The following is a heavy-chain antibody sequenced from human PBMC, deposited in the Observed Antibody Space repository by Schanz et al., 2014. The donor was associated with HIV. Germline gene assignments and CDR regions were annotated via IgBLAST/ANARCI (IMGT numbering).Heavy chain of an antibody. D-gene: IGHD3-3*01. CDR1: GFTFSSYG. V-gene: IGHV3-33*01. J-gene: IGHJ6*02. Sequence: QVQLVESGGGVVQPGRSLRLSCAASGFTFSSYGKHWVRQAPGKGLEWVAVIWFDGRNKYYGDSVKGRFMISRDNSNNTLYLQMNSLRAEDTAVYFCTRGRFLERGGMDVWGQGTAVTVSS. CDR3: TRGRFLERGGMDV. CDR2: IWFDGRNK.